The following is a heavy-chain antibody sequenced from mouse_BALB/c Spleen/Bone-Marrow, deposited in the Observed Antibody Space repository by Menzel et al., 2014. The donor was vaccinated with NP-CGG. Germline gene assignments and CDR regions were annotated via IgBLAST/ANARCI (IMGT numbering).Heavy chain of an antibody. CDR3: ALNWDSAY. CDR2: INNGGTYT. CDR1: GFTFSSYG. J-gene: IGHJ3*01. V-gene: IGHV5-6*01. Sequence: EVKLVESGGALVKPGGSLKLSCAASGFTFSSYGMSWVRQTPDKRLEWVATINNGGTYTYYPDSVKGRFTTSRDNAKNTLYLQMSSLKSEDTAMYYCALNWDSAYWGQGTLVTVSA. D-gene: IGHD4-1*02.